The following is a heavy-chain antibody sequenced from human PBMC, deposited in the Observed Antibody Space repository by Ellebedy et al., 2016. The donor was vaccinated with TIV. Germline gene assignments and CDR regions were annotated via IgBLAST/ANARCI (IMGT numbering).Heavy chain of an antibody. Sequence: ASVKVSCKGSGYSFTSYWIGWVRQMPGKGLEWMGIIYPGDSDTRYSPSFQGQVTISADKSIRTACLQWSRLKASDTAMYYCARPKYDILTGSGAFDIWGQGTMVTVSS. CDR3: ARPKYDILTGSGAFDI. CDR2: IYPGDSDT. J-gene: IGHJ3*02. D-gene: IGHD3-9*01. V-gene: IGHV5-51*01. CDR1: GYSFTSYW.